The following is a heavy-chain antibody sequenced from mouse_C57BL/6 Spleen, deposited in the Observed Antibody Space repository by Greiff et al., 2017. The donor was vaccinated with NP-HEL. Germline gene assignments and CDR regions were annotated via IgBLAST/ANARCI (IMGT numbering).Heavy chain of an antibody. CDR2: IDPSDSYT. CDR1: GYTFTSYW. Sequence: QVQLQQPGAELVRPGTSVKLSCKASGYTFTSYWMHWVKQRPGQGLEWIGVIDPSDSYTNYNQKFKGKANLTVDPSSITAYMRLSSLTSEDSAVYYGARDGNPYWGQGTLVTVSA. J-gene: IGHJ3*01. CDR3: ARDGNPY. D-gene: IGHD2-1*01. V-gene: IGHV1-59*01.